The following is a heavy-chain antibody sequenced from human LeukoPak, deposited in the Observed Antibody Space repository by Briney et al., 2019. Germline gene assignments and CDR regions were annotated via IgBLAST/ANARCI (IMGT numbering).Heavy chain of an antibody. CDR1: GFTFSNYW. V-gene: IGHV3-74*01. D-gene: IGHD6-19*01. Sequence: GGSLRLSCAASGFTFSNYWMRWVRQVPGEGLVWVSYIHTDGRTTGYADSVKGRFTISRDNSKNTLFLQMNSLRAEDTAVYYCARGHIAVAGHYGAGPSDYWGQGTLVTVSS. J-gene: IGHJ4*02. CDR3: ARGHIAVAGHYGAGPSDY. CDR2: IHTDGRTT.